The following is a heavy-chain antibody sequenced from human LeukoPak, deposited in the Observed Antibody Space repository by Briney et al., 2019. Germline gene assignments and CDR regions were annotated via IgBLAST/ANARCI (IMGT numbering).Heavy chain of an antibody. D-gene: IGHD6-19*01. J-gene: IGHJ4*02. CDR3: AKLKQWQPQRYFFEY. CDR1: GFNFSSYA. Sequence: PGGSLRLSCAASGFNFSSYAMSWVRQAPGKGLEWVSTFSGTSTNSYADAVKGRVTISRDNSKNTLYLQMNSLRAEDTAVYYCAKLKQWQPQRYFFEYWGQGALVTVAS. V-gene: IGHV3-23*01. CDR2: FSGTSTN.